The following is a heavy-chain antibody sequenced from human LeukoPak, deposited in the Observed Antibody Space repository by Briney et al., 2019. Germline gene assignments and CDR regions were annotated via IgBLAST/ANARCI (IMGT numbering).Heavy chain of an antibody. J-gene: IGHJ4*02. CDR1: GFTFSSYW. D-gene: IGHD3-3*01. CDR2: IKTDGSST. V-gene: IGHV3-74*01. Sequence: PGGSLRLSCAASGFTFSSYWMHWVRQAPGQGLVWVSRIKTDGSSTSYADSVKGRFTISRDNAKNMLYLQMNSLRAEDTAVYYCAKVGHYDFWSGFSYYFDYWGQGTLVTVSS. CDR3: AKVGHYDFWSGFSYYFDY.